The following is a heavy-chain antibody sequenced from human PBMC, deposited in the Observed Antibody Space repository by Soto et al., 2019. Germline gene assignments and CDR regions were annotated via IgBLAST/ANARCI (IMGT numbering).Heavy chain of an antibody. J-gene: IGHJ4*02. Sequence: GGSLRLSCAASGFTFSSYGMHWVRQAPDKGLEWVAVISYDGSNKYYADSVKGRFTISRDNSKNTLYLQMNSLRAEDTAVYYCEKGSNSLEWRRGYFDYWGQGTLVTVSS. V-gene: IGHV3-30*18. CDR2: ISYDGSNK. CDR1: GFTFSSYG. CDR3: EKGSNSLEWRRGYFDY. D-gene: IGHD3-3*01.